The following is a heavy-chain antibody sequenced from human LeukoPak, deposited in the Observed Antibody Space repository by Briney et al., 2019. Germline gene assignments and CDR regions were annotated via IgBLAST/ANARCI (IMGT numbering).Heavy chain of an antibody. Sequence: GGSLRLSCAASGFTVSSNYMTWVRQAPGKGLEWVSVIYSGGSTYYADSVKGRFTISRDNSKNTLYLQMNSLRAEDTAVYYCAKDSGTMVRGPIDYWGQGTLVTVSS. J-gene: IGHJ4*02. CDR1: GFTVSSNY. V-gene: IGHV3-53*01. CDR2: IYSGGST. D-gene: IGHD3-10*01. CDR3: AKDSGTMVRGPIDY.